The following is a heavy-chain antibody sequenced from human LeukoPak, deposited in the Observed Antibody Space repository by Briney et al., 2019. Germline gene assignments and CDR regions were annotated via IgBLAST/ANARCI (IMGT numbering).Heavy chain of an antibody. V-gene: IGHV5-51*01. Sequence: GESLKISCKGSGYSFTSYWIGWVRQMPGKALEWMGIIYPGDSDTRYSPSFQGQVTISADKSISTAYLQWSSLKASDTAMYYCARVVRDGSGSYYGVYWGQGTLVTVSS. J-gene: IGHJ4*02. CDR1: GYSFTSYW. D-gene: IGHD3-10*01. CDR2: IYPGDSDT. CDR3: ARVVRDGSGSYYGVY.